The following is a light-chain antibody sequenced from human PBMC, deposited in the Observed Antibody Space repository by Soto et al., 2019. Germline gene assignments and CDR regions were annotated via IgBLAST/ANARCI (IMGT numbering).Light chain of an antibody. CDR1: QSVSSQ. V-gene: IGKV3-11*01. CDR3: AQCVWPWT. Sequence: EIVLTQSPATLSLSPGERATLSCRATQSVSSQLAWYQHKPGQAPRLLIYDASIRATGIPDRFSASGSGTDFPLTIGCLEPEDFAVYYCAQCVWPWTVAQRTKVDVK. J-gene: IGKJ1*01. CDR2: DAS.